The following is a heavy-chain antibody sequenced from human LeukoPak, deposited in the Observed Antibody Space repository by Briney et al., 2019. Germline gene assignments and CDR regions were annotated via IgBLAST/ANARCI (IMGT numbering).Heavy chain of an antibody. J-gene: IGHJ4*02. V-gene: IGHV3-23*01. Sequence: GGSLRLSCAASGFTFSSYAMSWVRQAPGKGLEWVSAISGSGGSTYYADSVKGRFTISRDNSKNTLYLQMNSLRAEDTAVYYCVRPSPEALPWNIRPKAPGSVGNLDYWGQGTLVTVSS. CDR2: ISGSGGST. CDR1: GFTFSSYA. CDR3: VRPSPEALPWNIRPKAPGSVGNLDY. D-gene: IGHD1/OR15-1a*01.